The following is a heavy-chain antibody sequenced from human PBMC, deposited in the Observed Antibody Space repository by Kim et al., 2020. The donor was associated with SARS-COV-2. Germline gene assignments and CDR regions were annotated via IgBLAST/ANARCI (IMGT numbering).Heavy chain of an antibody. V-gene: IGHV4-38-2*02. D-gene: IGHD6-19*01. CDR3: ARGPSSGWPLD. J-gene: IGHJ4*02. CDR1: GYSISSGYY. CDR2: IYHSGST. Sequence: SETLSLTCTVSGYSISSGYYWGWIRQPPGKGLEWIGSIYHSGSTYYNPSLKSRVTISVDTSKNQFSLKLSSVTAADTAVYYCARGPSSGWPLDWGQGTLVTVSS.